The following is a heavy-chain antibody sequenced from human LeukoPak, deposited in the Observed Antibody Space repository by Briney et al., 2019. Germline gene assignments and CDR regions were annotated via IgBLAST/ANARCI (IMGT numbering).Heavy chain of an antibody. V-gene: IGHV3-20*04. Sequence: GGSLRLSCAASGFTFDSYGMSWVRQAPGKGLEWVSGINWNGADTTYTESVKGRFTISRDNAKNALYLQMNSLRAEDTAVYYCAELGITMIGGVWGKGTTVTISS. CDR2: INWNGADT. D-gene: IGHD3-10*02. CDR3: AELGITMIGGV. CDR1: GFTFDSYG. J-gene: IGHJ6*04.